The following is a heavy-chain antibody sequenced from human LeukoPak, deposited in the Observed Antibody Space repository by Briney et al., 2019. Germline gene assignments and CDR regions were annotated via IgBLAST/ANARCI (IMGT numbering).Heavy chain of an antibody. CDR2: INPSGGST. J-gene: IGHJ4*02. D-gene: IGHD3-10*01. V-gene: IGHV1-46*01. CDR3: YYGSGSHFDY. CDR1: GYTFTSYY. Sequence: ASVKVSCKASGYTFTSYYMHWVRQAPGQGLEWMGIINPSGGSTSYAQKFQGRVTMTRDTSTSTVYMELSSLGSEDTAVYYCYYGSGSHFDYWGQGTLVTVSS.